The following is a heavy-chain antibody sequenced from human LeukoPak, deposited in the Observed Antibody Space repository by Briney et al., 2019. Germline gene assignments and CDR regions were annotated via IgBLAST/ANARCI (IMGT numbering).Heavy chain of an antibody. CDR2: IYYSGST. D-gene: IGHD3-3*01. J-gene: IGHJ4*02. V-gene: IGHV4-59*01. CDR1: GGSISSYY. Sequence: SETLSLTCTVSGGSISSYYWSWIRQPPGKGLEWIGYIYYSGSTNYNPSLKSRVTIPVDTSKNQFSLKLSSVTAADTAVYYCARGDFWSGYLVDYWGQGTLVTVSS. CDR3: ARGDFWSGYLVDY.